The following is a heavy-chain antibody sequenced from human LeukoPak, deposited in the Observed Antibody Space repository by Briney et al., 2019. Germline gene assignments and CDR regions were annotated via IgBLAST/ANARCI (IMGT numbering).Heavy chain of an antibody. J-gene: IGHJ4*02. V-gene: IGHV4-4*02. CDR1: GGSISSSNW. CDR3: ARAGQGYCSSTSCYMSLDY. CDR2: IYHSGST. D-gene: IGHD2-2*02. Sequence: SETLSLTCAVSGGSISSSNWWSWVRQPPGKGLEWIGKIYHSGSTNYNPSLKSRVTISVDKSKNQFSLKLSSVTAADTAVYYCARAGQGYCSSTSCYMSLDYWGQGTLVTVSS.